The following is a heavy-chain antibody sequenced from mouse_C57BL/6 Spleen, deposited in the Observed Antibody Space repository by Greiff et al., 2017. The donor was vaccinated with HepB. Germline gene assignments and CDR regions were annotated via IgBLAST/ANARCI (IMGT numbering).Heavy chain of an antibody. V-gene: IGHV14-4*01. J-gene: IGHJ2*01. CDR1: GFNIKDDY. CDR3: TTGLPYYFDY. CDR2: IDPENGDT. D-gene: IGHD2-2*01. Sequence: VQLQQSGAELVRPGASVKLSCTASGFNIKDDYMHWVKQRPEQGLEWIGWIDPENGDTEYASKFQGKATIAADTSSNTAYLQLSSLTSEDTAVYYSTTGLPYYFDYWGQGTTLTVSS.